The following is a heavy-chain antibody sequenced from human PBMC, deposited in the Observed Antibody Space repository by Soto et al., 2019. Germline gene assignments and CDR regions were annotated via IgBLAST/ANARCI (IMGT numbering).Heavy chain of an antibody. D-gene: IGHD2-15*01. CDR2: MNPNSGNT. CDR1: GYTVTMYV. J-gene: IGHJ6*02. V-gene: IGHV1-8*01. Sequence: ASVKVSCKAYGYTVTMYVITWVRQATGQRLEWMGWMNPNSGNTGYAQKFQGRVTMTRNTSISTAYMELSSLRSEDTAVYYCARGNPRYCSGGSCYPRAHYYYGMDVWGQGTTVTV. CDR3: ARGNPRYCSGGSCYPRAHYYYGMDV.